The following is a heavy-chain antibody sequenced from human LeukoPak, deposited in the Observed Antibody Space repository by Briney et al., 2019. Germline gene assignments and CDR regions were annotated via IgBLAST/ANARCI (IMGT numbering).Heavy chain of an antibody. Sequence: ASVKVSCKASGYTFTSYYMHWVRQAPGQGLEWMGIINPSGGSTSYAQKFQGRVTMTRDMSTSTVYMELSSLRSEDTAVYYCARETTYYYDSSGYSWFDPWGQGTLVTVSS. CDR1: GYTFTSYY. CDR2: INPSGGST. D-gene: IGHD3-22*01. V-gene: IGHV1-46*01. J-gene: IGHJ5*02. CDR3: ARETTYYYDSSGYSWFDP.